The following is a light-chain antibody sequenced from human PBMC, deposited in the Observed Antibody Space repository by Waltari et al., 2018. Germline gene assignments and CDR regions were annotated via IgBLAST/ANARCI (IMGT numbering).Light chain of an antibody. CDR2: DVS. J-gene: IGLJ1*01. Sequence: QSALTQPASVSGSPGQSITISCTGTSSDVGGYNYVSSYQQHPGKAPKLMIYDVSNRPSGVSNRFSGSKAGNTASLTISGLQAEDEADYYCSSYTSSTHYVFGTGTKVTVL. CDR3: SSYTSSTHYV. CDR1: SSDVGGYNY. V-gene: IGLV2-14*03.